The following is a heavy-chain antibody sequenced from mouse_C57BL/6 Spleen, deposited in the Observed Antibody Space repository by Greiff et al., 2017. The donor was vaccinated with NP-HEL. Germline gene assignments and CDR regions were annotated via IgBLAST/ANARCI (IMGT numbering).Heavy chain of an antibody. D-gene: IGHD2-3*01. CDR3: ARSEGWLLQGSFAY. CDR2: IFPGSGST. Sequence: VQLQQSGPELVKPGASVKISCKASGYTFTDYYINWVKQRPGQGLEWIGWIFPGSGSTYYNEKFKGKATLTVDKSSSTAYMLLSSLTSEDSAVYFCARSEGWLLQGSFAYWGQGTLVTVSA. CDR1: GYTFTDYY. V-gene: IGHV1-75*01. J-gene: IGHJ3*01.